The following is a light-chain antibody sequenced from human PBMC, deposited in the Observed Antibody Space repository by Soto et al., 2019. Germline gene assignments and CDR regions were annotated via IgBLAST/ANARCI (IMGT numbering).Light chain of an antibody. CDR2: DVS. J-gene: IGLJ3*02. Sequence: QYVLTQPASVSGSPGQSITISCTGTSSDIGDYNFVSWYQQHPGKAPKLMVYDVSNRLSGASNRFSASKSGNTASLTLSGLQAEGEADYFCSSYASGSTAVVFGGVPKLTVL. V-gene: IGLV2-14*03. CDR1: SSDIGDYNF. CDR3: SSYASGSTAVV.